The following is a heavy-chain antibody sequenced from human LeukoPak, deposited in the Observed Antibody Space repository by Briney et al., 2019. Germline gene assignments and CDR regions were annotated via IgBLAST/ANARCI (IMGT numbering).Heavy chain of an antibody. CDR2: IYSGGST. J-gene: IGHJ4*02. Sequence: GGSLRLSCAASGFTVSSNYMSWVRQAPGKGLEWVSVIYSGGSTYYADSVKGRFTISRDNSKNTLYLQTNSLRAEDTAVYYCATGDYYDSSGIFDYWGQGTLVTVSS. CDR3: ATGDYYDSSGIFDY. V-gene: IGHV3-53*01. D-gene: IGHD3-22*01. CDR1: GFTVSSNY.